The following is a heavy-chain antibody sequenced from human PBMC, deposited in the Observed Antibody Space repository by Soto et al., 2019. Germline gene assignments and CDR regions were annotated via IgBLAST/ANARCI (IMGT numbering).Heavy chain of an antibody. D-gene: IGHD2-2*01. V-gene: IGHV3-33*01. Sequence: GGSLRLSCAASGFTFSSYGMHWVRQAPGKGLEWVAVIWYDGSNKYYADSVKGRFTISRDNSKNTLYLQMNSLRAEDTAVYYCARAPLGQLHPLYYGMDVWGQGTTVTVSS. CDR2: IWYDGSNK. J-gene: IGHJ6*02. CDR1: GFTFSSYG. CDR3: ARAPLGQLHPLYYGMDV.